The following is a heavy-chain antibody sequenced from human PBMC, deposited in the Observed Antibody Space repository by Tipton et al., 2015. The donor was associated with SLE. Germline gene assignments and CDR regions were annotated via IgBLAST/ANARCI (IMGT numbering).Heavy chain of an antibody. J-gene: IGHJ4*02. V-gene: IGHV4-39*07. Sequence: TLSLTCTLSGGSISSSSYYWGWIRQPPGKGLEWIGSIYYSGSTYYNPSLKSRVTISIDTSKNRFSLRLSSVTAADTAVYYCARDCTTGVCYTTSFDYWGQGTLVTVSP. D-gene: IGHD2-8*01. CDR2: IYYSGST. CDR1: GGSISSSSYY. CDR3: ARDCTTGVCYTTSFDY.